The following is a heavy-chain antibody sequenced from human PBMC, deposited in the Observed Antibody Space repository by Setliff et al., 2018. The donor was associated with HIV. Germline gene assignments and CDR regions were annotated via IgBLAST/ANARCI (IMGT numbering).Heavy chain of an antibody. CDR3: AGSKGATRPSAEYFQN. CDR1: GGSVSSTSNY. Sequence: SETLSLTCSVSGGSVSSTSNYWGWIRQPPGKGLEWIGSIYYSGSTYYNPSLKSRVTISLDTSKIQFALKLSSVTTADTAIYYCAGSKGATRPSAEYFQNWGQGTLVTVSS. V-gene: IGHV4-39*06. D-gene: IGHD1-26*01. J-gene: IGHJ1*01. CDR2: IYYSGST.